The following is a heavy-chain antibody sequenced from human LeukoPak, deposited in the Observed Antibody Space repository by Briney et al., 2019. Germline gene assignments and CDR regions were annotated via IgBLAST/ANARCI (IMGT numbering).Heavy chain of an antibody. CDR2: INEDGREK. J-gene: IGHJ6*01. D-gene: IGHD2-15*01. Sequence: GGSLRLSCEASGFTFTSHWMSWVRQVPGKGLEWVAKINEDGREKYYVDSVKGRFTISRDNAENSLYLQMNSLRAEDTAVYYCARGSEGYCSGGGCYYGLDVWGQGTTVTVSS. CDR1: GFTFTSHW. CDR3: ARGSEGYCSGGGCYYGLDV. V-gene: IGHV3-7*01.